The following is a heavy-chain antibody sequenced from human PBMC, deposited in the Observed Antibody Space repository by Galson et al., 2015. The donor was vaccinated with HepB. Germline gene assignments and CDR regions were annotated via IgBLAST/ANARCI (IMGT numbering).Heavy chain of an antibody. CDR3: ARSFSSSNYRVDYNFGWDV. V-gene: IGHV4-59*01. CDR2: IYHNGRS. CDR1: GGSISTYY. J-gene: IGHJ6*02. Sequence: SETLSLTCTVSGGSISTYYWNWIRLSPGKGLEWIGDIYHNGRSNSNPSLKSRITFSVDMSKNQFSLKLRSVTAADTAIYYCARSFSSSNYRVDYNFGWDVWGQGTTVIVSS. D-gene: IGHD6-13*01.